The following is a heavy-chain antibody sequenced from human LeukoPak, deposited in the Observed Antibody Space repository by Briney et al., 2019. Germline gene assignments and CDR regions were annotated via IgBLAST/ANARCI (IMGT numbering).Heavy chain of an antibody. CDR1: GGSISSGGYS. Sequence: SQTLSLTCAVSGGSISSGGYSWSWIRQPPGKGLEWIGYIYHSGSIYYNPSLKSRVTISVDRSKNQFSLKLSSVTAADTAVYYCARATYYFDYWGQGTLVTVSS. CDR2: IYHSGSI. J-gene: IGHJ4*02. CDR3: ARATYYFDY. D-gene: IGHD3-16*01. V-gene: IGHV4-30-2*01.